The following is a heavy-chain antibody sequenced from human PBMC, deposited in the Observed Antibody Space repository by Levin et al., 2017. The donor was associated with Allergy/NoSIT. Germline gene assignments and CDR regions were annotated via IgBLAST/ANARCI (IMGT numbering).Heavy chain of an antibody. J-gene: IGHJ4*02. CDR1: GFSVIKNY. CDR2: IYGAGRT. V-gene: IGHV3-53*01. D-gene: IGHD4-11*01. Sequence: GESLKISCAASGFSVIKNYMSWVRRAPGKGLEWVSIIYGAGRTNYANSVKGRFIISRDSSRNTLNLQMNSLRAEDTAVYYCARESDDSRHFDYWGQVTPVTVSS. CDR3: ARESDDSRHFDY.